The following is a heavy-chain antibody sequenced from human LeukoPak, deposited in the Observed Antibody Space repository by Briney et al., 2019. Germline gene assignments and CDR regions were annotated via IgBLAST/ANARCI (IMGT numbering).Heavy chain of an antibody. CDR2: IYTSGST. V-gene: IGHV4-61*02. J-gene: IGHJ6*03. CDR1: GGSISSGSYY. Sequence: PSETLSLTCTVSGGSISSGSYYWSWIRQPAGKGLEWIGRIYTSGSTNYNPSLKSRVTISVDTSKNQFSLKLSSVTAAGTAVYYCASAYSYGFKGYMDVWGKGTTVTVSS. CDR3: ASAYSYGFKGYMDV. D-gene: IGHD5-18*01.